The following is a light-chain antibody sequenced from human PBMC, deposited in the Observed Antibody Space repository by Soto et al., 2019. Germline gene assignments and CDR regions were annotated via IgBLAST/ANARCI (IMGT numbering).Light chain of an antibody. CDR2: EGS. CDR1: SRDVGSYNL. CDR3: CSYAVGNIYV. V-gene: IGLV2-23*01. J-gene: IGLJ2*01. Sequence: QSALTQPASVSGSPGQSITISCTGTSRDVGSYNLVSWYQHHPGKAPKLMIYEGSKRPSGVSNRFSGSKSGNTASLAISGLQAEDEADYYCCSYAVGNIYVFGGGTKVTVL.